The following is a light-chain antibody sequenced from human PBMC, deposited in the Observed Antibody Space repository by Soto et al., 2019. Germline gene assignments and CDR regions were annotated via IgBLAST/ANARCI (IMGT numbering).Light chain of an antibody. CDR1: SSDVGDNNY. CDR2: GVT. J-gene: IGLJ1*01. Sequence: QSALTQPASVSGSPGQSITISCTETSSDVGDNNYVSWYQQHPGTAPKLMIYGVTHRPSGISNRFSGSKSGNTASLTISGLQAEDEADYYCSSYTSSSTLYVFGTGTKLTVL. V-gene: IGLV2-14*01. CDR3: SSYTSSSTLYV.